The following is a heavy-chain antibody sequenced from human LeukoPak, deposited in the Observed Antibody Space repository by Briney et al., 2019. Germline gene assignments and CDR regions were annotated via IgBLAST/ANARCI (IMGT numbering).Heavy chain of an antibody. Sequence: VGSLRLSCTASGFPFSDYSMNWVRQAPGKGLEWISYIGISSGNTKYADSVKGRFTISADNARNSLYLQMNSLRVEDTAVYYCARDHNYAFDNWGQGTLVSVSS. CDR3: ARDHNYAFDN. CDR2: IGISSGNT. J-gene: IGHJ4*02. D-gene: IGHD1-1*01. CDR1: GFPFSDYS. V-gene: IGHV3-48*04.